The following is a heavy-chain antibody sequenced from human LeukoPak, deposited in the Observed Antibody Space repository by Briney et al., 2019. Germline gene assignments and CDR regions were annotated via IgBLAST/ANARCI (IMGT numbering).Heavy chain of an antibody. Sequence: SGTLSFTCTVSGGSISRGGYHWSWIRQPAGKGLEWIGRFYTSGTPNYNPSLKSRVTILVDTSRNQFSLKLSSVTAADTAIYYCARGSIPDYWGQGILVTVSS. D-gene: IGHD2-21*01. CDR1: GGSISRGGYH. CDR2: FYTSGTP. CDR3: ARGSIPDY. V-gene: IGHV4-61*02. J-gene: IGHJ4*02.